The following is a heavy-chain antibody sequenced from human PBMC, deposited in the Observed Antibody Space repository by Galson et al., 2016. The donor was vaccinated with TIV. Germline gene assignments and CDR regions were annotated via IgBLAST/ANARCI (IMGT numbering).Heavy chain of an antibody. V-gene: IGHV1-46*03. CDR2: INPSGGST. CDR1: GYTFTSYY. CDR3: AIPWGELFGLGSLDI. Sequence: SVKVSCKASGYTFTSYYMHWVRQAPGRGLKWMGIINPSGGSTTYAQKFQGRVTMTRDTSTATVYMELSSLRNEDTAVYYCAIPWGELFGLGSLDIWGQGTMVTVAS. D-gene: IGHD1-26*01. J-gene: IGHJ3*02.